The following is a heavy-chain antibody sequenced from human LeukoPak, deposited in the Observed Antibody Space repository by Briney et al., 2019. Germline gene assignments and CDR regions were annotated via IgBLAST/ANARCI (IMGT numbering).Heavy chain of an antibody. CDR2: NSSSGGGQ. D-gene: IGHD3/OR15-3a*01. J-gene: IGHJ4*02. CDR3: AKRIDLANSFDY. Sequence: GGSLSLSCAASAFTLSKYGMRWVRPAPGKGVGWVSTNSSSGGGQNYADSVKGRFPISRNNSKDTLYLQMTSQRAEDTAVCYCAKRIDLANSFDYWGQGTLVTVSS. CDR1: AFTLSKYG. V-gene: IGHV3-23*01.